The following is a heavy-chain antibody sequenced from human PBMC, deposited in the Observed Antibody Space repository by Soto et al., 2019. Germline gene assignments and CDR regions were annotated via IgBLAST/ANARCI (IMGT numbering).Heavy chain of an antibody. J-gene: IGHJ6*02. CDR3: ARGCGSSTSCYYYYYGMDV. CDR2: ISAYNGNT. V-gene: IGHV1-18*01. CDR1: GYTFTSYG. D-gene: IGHD2-2*01. Sequence: ASVKVSCKASGYTFTSYGISWVRQAPGQGLEWMGWISAYNGNTNYAQKLQGRVTMTTDTSTSTAYMELRSLRSDDTAVYYCARGCGSSTSCYYYYYGMDVWGQGTTVTVSS.